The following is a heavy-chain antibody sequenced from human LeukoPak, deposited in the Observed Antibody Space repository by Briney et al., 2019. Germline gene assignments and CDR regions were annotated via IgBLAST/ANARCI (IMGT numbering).Heavy chain of an antibody. Sequence: SETLSLTCTVSGGSISSYYWSWIRQPAGKGLEWIGRIYTSGSTNYNPSLKSRVTISVDTSKNQFSLKLSSVTAADTAVYYCARMIAVAGTRRIDYWGQGTLVTVSS. CDR3: ARMIAVAGTRRIDY. J-gene: IGHJ4*02. V-gene: IGHV4-4*07. D-gene: IGHD6-19*01. CDR2: IYTSGST. CDR1: GGSISSYY.